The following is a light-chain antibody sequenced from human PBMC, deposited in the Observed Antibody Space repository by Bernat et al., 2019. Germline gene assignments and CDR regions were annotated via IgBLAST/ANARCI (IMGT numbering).Light chain of an antibody. CDR1: QSISRY. V-gene: IGKV1-39*01. Sequence: DIQMTQSPPSMSASVGDRVTITCRASQSISRYLNLYQQKPGKAPEVLIFGASSLQSGAPSRFSGSGRGTEFTLTISSLQPEDFATYYCQQSYSIPVTFGGGTRVAI. J-gene: IGKJ4*01. CDR2: GAS. CDR3: QQSYSIPVT.